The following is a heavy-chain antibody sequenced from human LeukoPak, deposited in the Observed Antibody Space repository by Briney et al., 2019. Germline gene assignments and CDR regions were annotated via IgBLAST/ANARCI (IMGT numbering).Heavy chain of an antibody. D-gene: IGHD4-17*01. Sequence: GGSLRLSCAASGFTFSDYTMNWVRLAPGKGLEWVSSLRSVSGAAYYADSVKGRFTISRDNAKNSLFLQMNSLRHEDTALYFCARGQPTGGGWFDPWGQGTLVAVSS. CDR3: ARGQPTGGGWFDP. V-gene: IGHV3-48*02. CDR2: LRSVSGAA. J-gene: IGHJ5*02. CDR1: GFTFSDYT.